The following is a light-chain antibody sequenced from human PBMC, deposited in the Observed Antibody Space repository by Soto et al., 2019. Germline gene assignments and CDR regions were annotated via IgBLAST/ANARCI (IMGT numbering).Light chain of an antibody. CDR2: GAS. Sequence: EIVLTQSPGTLSLSPGESANLSCRASQSISNNYLAWYQQKTGQAPRLLIYGASSRATGIPDRFSGSGSGTDFTLTINRLEPEDFGVYFCQQYGFSPAFGGGTRVEIK. CDR1: QSISNNY. J-gene: IGKJ4*01. CDR3: QQYGFSPA. V-gene: IGKV3-20*01.